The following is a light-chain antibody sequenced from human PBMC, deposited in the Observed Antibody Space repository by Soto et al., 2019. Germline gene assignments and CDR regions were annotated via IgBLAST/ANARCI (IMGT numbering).Light chain of an antibody. CDR3: QQYNNWPPLT. CDR2: GAS. Sequence: EIVMTQSPATLSVSPGERATLSCRASQSVSSNLACYQQKPGQAPRLLIYGASTRATGIPATFSGRGSGTGFTLTISSLQSEDFAVYYCQQYNNWPPLTFGGGTKVEIK. V-gene: IGKV3-15*01. CDR1: QSVSSN. J-gene: IGKJ4*01.